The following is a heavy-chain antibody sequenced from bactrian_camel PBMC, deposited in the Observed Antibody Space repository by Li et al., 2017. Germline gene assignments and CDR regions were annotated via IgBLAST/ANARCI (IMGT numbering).Heavy chain of an antibody. CDR2: ETRGERT. CDR1: KYLYRNNC. D-gene: IGHD3*01. CDR3: AADASLDSALLFRLLVPINYAS. J-gene: IGHJ4*01. Sequence: VQLVESGGGSVQAGESLRLSCAEPKYLYRNNCVGWFRQAPGKEREAVAVGETRGERTIYADSVKGRFTLPVDNAKTTAYLQMNSLKPENTALYYCAADASLDSALLFRLLVPINYASWGQGTQVTVS. V-gene: IGHV3S53*01.